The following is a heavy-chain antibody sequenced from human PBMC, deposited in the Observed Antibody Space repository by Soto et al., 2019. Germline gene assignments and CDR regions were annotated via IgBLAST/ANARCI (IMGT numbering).Heavy chain of an antibody. D-gene: IGHD1-20*01. CDR3: ARVRHINAFDI. V-gene: IGHV4-30-4*01. CDR2: IYYSGST. CDR1: GGSISSGDYY. J-gene: IGHJ3*02. Sequence: SETLSLTCTVSGGSISSGDYYWSWIRQPPGKGLEWIGYIYYSGSTYYNPSLKSRVTISVDTSKNQFSLKLSSVTAADTAVYYCARVRHINAFDIWGQGTMVTVSS.